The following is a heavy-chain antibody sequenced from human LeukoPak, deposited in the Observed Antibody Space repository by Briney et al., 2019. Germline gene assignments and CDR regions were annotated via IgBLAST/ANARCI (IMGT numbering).Heavy chain of an antibody. V-gene: IGHV4-34*01. Sequence: RPSETLSLTCAVHGGSFSGYYWSWIRQPPGKGLEWIGEINHSGSTNYNPSLKSRVTISVDTSKNQFSLKLSSVTAADTAVYYCARTHYGKIDYWGQGTLVTVSS. CDR1: GGSFSGYY. CDR3: ARTHYGKIDY. CDR2: INHSGST. D-gene: IGHD4-17*01. J-gene: IGHJ4*02.